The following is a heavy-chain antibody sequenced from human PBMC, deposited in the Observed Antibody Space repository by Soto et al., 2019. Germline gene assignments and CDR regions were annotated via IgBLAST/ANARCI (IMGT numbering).Heavy chain of an antibody. CDR3: AKDRGYSSSWVYYYGMDV. CDR2: ISGSGGST. V-gene: IGHV3-23*01. CDR1: GFTFSGYA. Sequence: PGGSLRLSCAASGFTFSGYAMSWVRQAPGKGLEWVSAISGSGGSTYYADSVKGRFTISRDNSKNTLYLQMNSLRAEDTAVYYCAKDRGYSSSWVYYYGMDVWGQGTTVTVSS. J-gene: IGHJ6*02. D-gene: IGHD6-13*01.